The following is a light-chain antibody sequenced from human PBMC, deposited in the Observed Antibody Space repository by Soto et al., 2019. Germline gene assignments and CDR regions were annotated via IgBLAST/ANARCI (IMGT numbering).Light chain of an antibody. J-gene: IGKJ5*01. CDR1: QSVSSSY. CDR2: GVS. V-gene: IGKV3-20*01. Sequence: EIVLTQSPGTLSLSPGERATLSCRASQSVSSSYLAWYQQKPGQAPRLLIYGVSSRATGIPDRFSGSGSGTDFTLTISSLEPEDFAVYFCQQYGSSPVTFGQGTQLEIK. CDR3: QQYGSSPVT.